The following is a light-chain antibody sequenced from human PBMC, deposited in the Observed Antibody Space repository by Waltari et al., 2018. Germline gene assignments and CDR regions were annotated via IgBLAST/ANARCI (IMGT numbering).Light chain of an antibody. CDR1: QDLDNH. Sequence: AIQMTQSPPSLSASVGDTVTITCRASQDLDNHLAWYQQKPGKAPKLLVYGTSILQTMVPSRFSGSGSGTTFALTISSLQPADSATYYCLQDRTGLTFGGGTKVE. CDR3: LQDRTGLT. CDR2: GTS. J-gene: IGKJ4*01. V-gene: IGKV1-6*02.